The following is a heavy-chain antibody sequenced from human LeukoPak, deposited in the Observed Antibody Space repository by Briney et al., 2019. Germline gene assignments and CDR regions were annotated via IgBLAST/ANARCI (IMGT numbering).Heavy chain of an antibody. V-gene: IGHV3-7*04. CDR3: PRGDELSGDY. D-gene: IGHD1-7*01. J-gene: IGHJ4*02. CDR2: IHEDGNEK. Sequence: PGGSLRLSXVASGFTFSTYWMSCVRHAPGRGVECVANIHEDGNEKYYVDSVKGRFTISRDNAKNSLYLQMNSVRAEDTAVYYCPRGDELSGDYWGQGTLVTVSS. CDR1: GFTFSTYW.